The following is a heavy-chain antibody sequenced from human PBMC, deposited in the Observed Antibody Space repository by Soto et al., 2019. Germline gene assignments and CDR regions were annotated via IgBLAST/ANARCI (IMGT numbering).Heavy chain of an antibody. CDR3: ARATDRFLDYYYGVDV. Sequence: PSETLSLTCVVSGGSISSSGYSWNWIRQPPGKGLEWIGYIYHGGSTYYNPSLESRVTISVDRSKNQFSLKLASVTAADTAVYYCARATDRFLDYYYGVDVWGQGTTVTVSS. V-gene: IGHV4-30-2*01. J-gene: IGHJ6*02. D-gene: IGHD1-1*01. CDR1: GGSISSSGYS. CDR2: IYHGGST.